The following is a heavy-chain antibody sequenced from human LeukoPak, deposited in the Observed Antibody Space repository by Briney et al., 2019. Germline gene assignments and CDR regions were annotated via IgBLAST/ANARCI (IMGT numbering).Heavy chain of an antibody. V-gene: IGHV3-23*01. J-gene: IGHJ4*02. CDR1: GFTFSSYA. Sequence: GGSLRLSCAASGFTFSSYAMSWDRQAPGKGLEWVSAISGSGGSTYYADSVKGRFTISRDNSKNTLYLQRNSLRAEDTALYSCAKLGGWYGGFPPPPGYWGQGTLVTVSS. D-gene: IGHD6-19*01. CDR2: ISGSGGST. CDR3: AKLGGWYGGFPPPPGY.